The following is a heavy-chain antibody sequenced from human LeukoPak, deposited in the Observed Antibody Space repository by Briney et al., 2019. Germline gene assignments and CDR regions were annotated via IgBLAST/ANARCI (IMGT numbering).Heavy chain of an antibody. CDR3: ARGGYCSSTSCYTYTIFGVVISSPHAFDI. CDR1: GYTFTSYG. D-gene: IGHD2-2*02. V-gene: IGHV1-18*01. J-gene: IGHJ3*02. Sequence: GASVKVSCKASGYTFTSYGISWVRQAPGQGLEWMGWISAYNGNTNYAQKLQGRVTMTTDTSTSTAYMELRSLRSDDTAVYYCARGGYCSSTSCYTYTIFGVVISSPHAFDIWGQGTIVTVSS. CDR2: ISAYNGNT.